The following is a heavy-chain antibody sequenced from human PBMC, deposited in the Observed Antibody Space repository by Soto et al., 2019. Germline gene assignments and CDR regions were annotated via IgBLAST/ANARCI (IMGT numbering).Heavy chain of an antibody. Sequence: QVKLVQSGSEVKRPGSSVKVSCKASGGTFSNYGLSWVRQAPGHGLQWMGGIIPLFGTLHNAREFQDRVTITADQSTGTASMDLRSLTYDDTAVYFCATTPFNMASAGSYYFDSWGQGILVTVSS. D-gene: IGHD6-13*01. CDR1: GGTFSNYG. CDR3: ATTPFNMASAGSYYFDS. CDR2: IIPLFGTL. V-gene: IGHV1-69*01. J-gene: IGHJ4*02.